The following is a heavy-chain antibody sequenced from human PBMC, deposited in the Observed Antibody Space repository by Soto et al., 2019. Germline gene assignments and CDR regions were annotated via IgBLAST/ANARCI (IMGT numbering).Heavy chain of an antibody. Sequence: AAVKVSCKVSGYTLTELSMHWVRQAPGKGLEWMGGFDPEDGETIYAQKFQGRVTMTEDTSTDTAYMELSSLRSEDTAVDYCATAPFTMIRNYYCDYWGQGTRVTV. CDR2: FDPEDGET. D-gene: IGHD3-22*01. CDR3: ATAPFTMIRNYYCDY. CDR1: GYTLTELS. J-gene: IGHJ4*02. V-gene: IGHV1-24*01.